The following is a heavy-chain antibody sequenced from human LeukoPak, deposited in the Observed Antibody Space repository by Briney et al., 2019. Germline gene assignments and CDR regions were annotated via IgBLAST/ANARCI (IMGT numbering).Heavy chain of an antibody. D-gene: IGHD2-2*02. V-gene: IGHV5-51*01. J-gene: IGHJ4*02. Sequence: GESLKISCKGSGYSFTSYWIGWVRQMPGKGLEWMGIIYPGDSDTRYSPSFQGQVTISADRSINTAYLHWSSLKASDTAMYYCATLGSSSYKFLDYWGQGTLVTVSS. CDR1: GYSFTSYW. CDR2: IYPGDSDT. CDR3: ATLGSSSYKFLDY.